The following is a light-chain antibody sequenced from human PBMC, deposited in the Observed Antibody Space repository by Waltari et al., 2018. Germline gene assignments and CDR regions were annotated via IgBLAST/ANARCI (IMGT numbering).Light chain of an antibody. J-gene: IGKJ5*01. CDR2: GAS. CDR3: QQFGHSPIT. Sequence: EVVLTQSPGHLSVSPGESATLSCRASQSVSSGYLAWYQQKPGQAPRLVIYGASTRATGIPDRFSASGSGTDFTLTISRLEPEDFAVYYCQQFGHSPITFGQGSRLDNK. V-gene: IGKV3-20*01. CDR1: QSVSSGY.